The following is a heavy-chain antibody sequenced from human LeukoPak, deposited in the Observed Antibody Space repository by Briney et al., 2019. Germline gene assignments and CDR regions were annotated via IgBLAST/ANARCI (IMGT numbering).Heavy chain of an antibody. J-gene: IGHJ5*02. CDR2: ISSSSSYI. V-gene: IGHV3-21*01. Sequence: GGSLRLSCAASGFTFSSYSMNWVRQAPGKVLEWVSSISSSSSYIYYADSVKGRFTISRDNAKNSLYLQMNSLRAEDTAVYYCAKDLMRDRWFGESWGQGTLVTVSS. D-gene: IGHD3-10*01. CDR3: AKDLMRDRWFGES. CDR1: GFTFSSYS.